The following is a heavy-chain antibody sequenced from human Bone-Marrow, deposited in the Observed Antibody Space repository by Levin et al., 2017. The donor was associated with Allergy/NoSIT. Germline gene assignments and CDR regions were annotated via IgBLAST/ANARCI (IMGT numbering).Heavy chain of an antibody. D-gene: IGHD2-15*01. CDR1: GYTFTSYY. V-gene: IGHV1-46*03. Sequence: ASVKVSCKASGYTFTSYYMHWVRQAPGQGLEWMGIINPSGGSTSYAQKFQGRVTMTRDTSTSTVYIELSSLRSEDTAVYYCARGKLGYCSGGSCPGLHYWGQGTLVTVSS. CDR2: INPSGGST. J-gene: IGHJ4*02. CDR3: ARGKLGYCSGGSCPGLHY.